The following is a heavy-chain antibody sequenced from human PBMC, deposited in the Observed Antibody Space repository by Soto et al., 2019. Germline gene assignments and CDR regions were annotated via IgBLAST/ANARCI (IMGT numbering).Heavy chain of an antibody. CDR3: ARRGVGIFGVVKLRRWFAP. Sequence: QVQLQESGPGLVKPSGTLSLTCAVSGGSISSSNWWSWVRQPPGKGLECIGEIYHSGSTNYNPSLKSRVTLSVDKSKNQFSLKLSSVTAADTAVYYCARRGVGIFGVVKLRRWFAPWGQGTLVTVSS. J-gene: IGHJ5*02. CDR2: IYHSGST. CDR1: GGSISSSNW. V-gene: IGHV4-4*02. D-gene: IGHD3-3*01.